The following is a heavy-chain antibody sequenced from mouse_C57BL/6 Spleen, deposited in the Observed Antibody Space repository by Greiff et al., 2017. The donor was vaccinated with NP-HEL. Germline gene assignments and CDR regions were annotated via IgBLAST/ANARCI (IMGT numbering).Heavy chain of an antibody. D-gene: IGHD3-2*02. V-gene: IGHV1-55*01. CDR1: GYTFTSYW. J-gene: IGHJ4*01. CDR3: ARDSSGYLYAMDY. CDR2: IYPGSGST. Sequence: VQLQQPGAELVKPGASVKMSCKASGYTFTSYWITWVKQRPGQGLEWIGDIYPGSGSTNYNEKFKSKATLTVDTSSSTAYMQLSSLTSEDSAVYYCARDSSGYLYAMDYWGQGTSVTVSS.